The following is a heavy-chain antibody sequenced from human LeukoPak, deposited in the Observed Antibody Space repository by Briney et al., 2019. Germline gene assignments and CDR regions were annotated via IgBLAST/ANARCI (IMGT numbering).Heavy chain of an antibody. D-gene: IGHD2-2*01. CDR1: GGTFSSYA. V-gene: IGHV1-69*13. CDR2: IIPIFGTA. CDR3: ARAVVVPLGAHMDV. J-gene: IGHJ6*02. Sequence: ASVKVSCKASGGTFSSYAISWVRQAPGQGLEWMGGIIPIFGTANYAQKFQGRVTITADESTSTVYMELSSLRSEDTAVYYCARAVVVPLGAHMDVWGQGTTVTVSS.